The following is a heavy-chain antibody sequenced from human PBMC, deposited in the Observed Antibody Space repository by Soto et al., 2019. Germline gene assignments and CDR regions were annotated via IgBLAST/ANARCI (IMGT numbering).Heavy chain of an antibody. J-gene: IGHJ5*01. V-gene: IGHV4-30-4*01. CDR2: IYKSATT. D-gene: IGHD7-27*01. CDR3: ARGRYCLTGRCFPNWFDS. Sequence: SETLSLTCSVSGDSISNLDYFWAWIRQPPGQALEYIGYIYKSATTYYNPSFESRVAISVDTSKSQFSLNVTSVTAADTAVYFCARGRYCLTGRCFPNWFDSWRQGAQVTVSS. CDR1: GDSISNLDYF.